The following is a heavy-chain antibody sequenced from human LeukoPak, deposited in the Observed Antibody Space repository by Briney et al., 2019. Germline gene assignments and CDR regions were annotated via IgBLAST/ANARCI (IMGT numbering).Heavy chain of an antibody. Sequence: GASVKVSCKASGYTFTSYGISWVRQAPGQGLEWMGWISAYNGNTNYAQKLQGRVTMTTDTSTSTAYMELRSLRSDDTAVYYCARGCPADIAVAGPGRYYYYYMDVWGKGTTVTISS. CDR3: ARGCPADIAVAGPGRYYYYYMDV. D-gene: IGHD6-19*01. CDR1: GYTFTSYG. V-gene: IGHV1-18*01. J-gene: IGHJ6*03. CDR2: ISAYNGNT.